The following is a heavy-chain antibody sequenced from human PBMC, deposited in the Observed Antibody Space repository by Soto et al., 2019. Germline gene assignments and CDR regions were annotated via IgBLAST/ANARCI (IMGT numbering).Heavy chain of an antibody. Sequence: ASVKVSFKASGITFTTYAIHWVRQAPGQGLEWMGWINAGNGNTRYSQKFQGRVTLTRDTSASTAYMDLSSLTSEDAAIYYCARAISGYVTWGQGTLVTVSS. D-gene: IGHD5-12*01. J-gene: IGHJ5*02. CDR3: ARAISGYVT. CDR1: GITFTTYA. V-gene: IGHV1-3*01. CDR2: INAGNGNT.